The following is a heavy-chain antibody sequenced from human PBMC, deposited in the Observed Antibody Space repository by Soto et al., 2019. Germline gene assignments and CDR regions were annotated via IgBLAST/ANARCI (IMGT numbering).Heavy chain of an antibody. J-gene: IGHJ4*02. Sequence: SETLSLTCTVSGGSVSSGSYYWSWIRQPPGKGLEWIGYIYYSGSTNYNPSLKSRVTISVDTSKNQFSLKLSSVTAADTAVHYCATHVEIFDYWGQGTLVTVPS. CDR1: GGSVSSGSYY. CDR3: ATHVEIFDY. V-gene: IGHV4-61*01. CDR2: IYYSGST.